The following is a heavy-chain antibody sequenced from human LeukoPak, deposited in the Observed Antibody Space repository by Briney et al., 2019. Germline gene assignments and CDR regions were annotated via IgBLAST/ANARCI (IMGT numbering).Heavy chain of an antibody. V-gene: IGHV4-59*08. Sequence: SETLSLTCTVSGDSISTYYWNWIRQPPGKGLEWIGYIYYSGSTNYNPSLKSRVTISVDTSKNHFSLKLSSVTAADTAVYYCARSDTAMVPYYYYYGMDVWGQGTTVTVSS. CDR1: GDSISTYY. D-gene: IGHD5-18*01. J-gene: IGHJ6*02. CDR2: IYYSGST. CDR3: ARSDTAMVPYYYYYGMDV.